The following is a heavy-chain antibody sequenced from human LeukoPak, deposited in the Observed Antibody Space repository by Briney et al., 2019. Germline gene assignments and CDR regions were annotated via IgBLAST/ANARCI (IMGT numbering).Heavy chain of an antibody. CDR1: GGSISSYY. CDR3: GISWPYDSSGYCDVFDI. V-gene: IGHV4-59*07. CDR2: VYYSGST. D-gene: IGHD3-22*01. J-gene: IGHJ3*02. Sequence: SDTLSLTCTVSGGSISSYYWSWIRQPPGKGLEWIGYVYYSGSTNYNPSLKSRVTISVDTSKNQFSLKLSSVTAEHTAVYYCGISWPYDSSGYCDVFDIWGRGTMVTVSS.